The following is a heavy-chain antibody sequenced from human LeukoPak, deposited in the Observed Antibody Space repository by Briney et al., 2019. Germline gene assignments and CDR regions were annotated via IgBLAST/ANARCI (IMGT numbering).Heavy chain of an antibody. Sequence: GASVKVSCKASGYTFTGYYMHWVRQAPGQGLEWMGWINPNSGGTNYAQKFQGRVTMTRDTSISTAYMELSRLRSDDTAVYYCARVAVPYYYDSGGYLTYFDYWGQGTLVTVSS. V-gene: IGHV1-2*02. CDR1: GYTFTGYY. D-gene: IGHD3-22*01. CDR2: INPNSGGT. CDR3: ARVAVPYYYDSGGYLTYFDY. J-gene: IGHJ4*02.